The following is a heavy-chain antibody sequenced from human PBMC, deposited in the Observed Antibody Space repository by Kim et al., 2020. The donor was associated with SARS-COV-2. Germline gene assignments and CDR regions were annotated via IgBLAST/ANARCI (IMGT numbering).Heavy chain of an antibody. CDR2: IYYIGST. V-gene: IGHV4-59*08. Sequence: SETLSLTCTVSGGSISSYYWSWIRQPPGKGLEWIGYIYYIGSTNYNPSLKSRVTISVDTSKNQFSLKLSSVTAADTAVYYCARLRHSGYYGMDVWGQGTTVTVSS. D-gene: IGHD3-22*01. CDR3: ARLRHSGYYGMDV. J-gene: IGHJ6*02. CDR1: GGSISSYY.